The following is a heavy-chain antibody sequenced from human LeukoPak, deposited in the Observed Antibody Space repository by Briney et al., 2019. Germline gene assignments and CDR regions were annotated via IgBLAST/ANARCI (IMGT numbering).Heavy chain of an antibody. CDR1: GYTFTGYY. D-gene: IGHD4-11*01. CDR2: INPNSGGT. CDR3: ARDVGITVTDSFDP. Sequence: GASVKVSCKASGYTFTGYYMHWVRQAPGQGLEWMGWINPNSGGTNYAQKFQGRVTMTRDTSISTAYMELSRLRSDDTAVYYCARDVGITVTDSFDPWGRGTLVTVSS. V-gene: IGHV1-2*02. J-gene: IGHJ5*02.